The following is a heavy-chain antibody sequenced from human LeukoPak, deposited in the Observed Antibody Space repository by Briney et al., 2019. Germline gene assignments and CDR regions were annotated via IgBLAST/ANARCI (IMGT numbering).Heavy chain of an antibody. CDR1: GFTFSGSA. Sequence: GGSLRPSCAASGFTFSGSAMHWVRQASGKGLEWVGRIRSKANSYATAYAASVKGRFTISRDDSKNTAYLQMNSLKTEDTAVYYCTRHATVPAATKYYYYYYYMDVWGKGTTVTVSS. V-gene: IGHV3-73*01. CDR3: TRHATVPAATKYYYYYYYMDV. D-gene: IGHD2-2*01. CDR2: IRSKANSYAT. J-gene: IGHJ6*03.